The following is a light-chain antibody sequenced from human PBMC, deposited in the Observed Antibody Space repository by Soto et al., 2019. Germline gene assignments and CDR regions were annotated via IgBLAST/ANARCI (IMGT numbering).Light chain of an antibody. CDR3: QQRSSWIT. CDR2: DAS. J-gene: IGKJ5*01. V-gene: IGKV3-11*01. CDR1: QSNSSS. Sequence: IVLTQSPTTLSLWPGETAVLSCRASQSNSSSLSWYQQRPGQAPRLLIYDASNRAPGIPARFSGSGSGTVFTLTISSLEPDDFALYYCQQRSSWITFGQGTRLE.